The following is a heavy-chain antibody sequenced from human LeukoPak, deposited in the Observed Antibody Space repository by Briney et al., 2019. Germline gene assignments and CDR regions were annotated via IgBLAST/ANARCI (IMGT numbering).Heavy chain of an antibody. CDR3: ARERDYYGSGSRLYYFDY. D-gene: IGHD3-10*01. CDR2: TYYRSKWYN. CDR1: GDSVSSNSAA. J-gene: IGHJ4*02. V-gene: IGHV6-1*01. Sequence: SQTLSLTCAISGDSVSSNSAAWNWIRRSPSRGLEWLGRTYYRSKWYNDYAVSVKSRITINPDTYKNQFSLQLNSVTPEDTAVYYCARERDYYGSGSRLYYFDYWGQGTLVTVSS.